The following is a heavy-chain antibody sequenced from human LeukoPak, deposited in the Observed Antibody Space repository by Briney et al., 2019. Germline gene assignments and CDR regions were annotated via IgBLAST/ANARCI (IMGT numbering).Heavy chain of an antibody. V-gene: IGHV3-30*03. J-gene: IGHJ4*02. D-gene: IGHD6-19*01. CDR3: AMLPRYSSGPFDY. Sequence: PGGSLRLSCAASGFTFSSYGMHWVRQTPGKGLEWVAVISYDGSNKYYADSVKGRFTISRDNSKNTLYLQMNSLRAEDTAVYYCAMLPRYSSGPFDYWGQGTLVTVSS. CDR2: ISYDGSNK. CDR1: GFTFSSYG.